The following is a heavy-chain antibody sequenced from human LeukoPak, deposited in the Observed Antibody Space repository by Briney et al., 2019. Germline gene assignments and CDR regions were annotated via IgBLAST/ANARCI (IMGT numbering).Heavy chain of an antibody. CDR1: GFTFSDYY. CDR2: ISSSGSTI. J-gene: IGHJ4*02. V-gene: IGHV3-11*01. Sequence: GGSLRLSCAASGFTFSDYYMSWIRQAPGKGLECVSCISSSGSTIYYADSVKGRFTISRDNAKNSLYLQTNSLRAEDTAVYYCARRRQEWLSSDYWGQGTLVTVSS. CDR3: ARRRQEWLSSDY. D-gene: IGHD3-3*01.